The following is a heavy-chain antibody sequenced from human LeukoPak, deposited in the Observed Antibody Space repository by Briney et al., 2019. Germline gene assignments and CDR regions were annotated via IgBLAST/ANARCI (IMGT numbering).Heavy chain of an antibody. CDR3: ARVGTYDSSGYYYHYYYGMDV. D-gene: IGHD3-22*01. V-gene: IGHV4-59*01. J-gene: IGHJ6*02. CDR1: GGSISSYY. Sequence: SETLSLTCTVSGGSISSYYWSWIRQPPGKGLEWIRYTYYSGSTNYNPSLKSRVTISVDTSKNQFSLKLSSVTAADTAVYYCARVGTYDSSGYYYHYYYGMDVWGQGTTVTVSS. CDR2: TYYSGST.